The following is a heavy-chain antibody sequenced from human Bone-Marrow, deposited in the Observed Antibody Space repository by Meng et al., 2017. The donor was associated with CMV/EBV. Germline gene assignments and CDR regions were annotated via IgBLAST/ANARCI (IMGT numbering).Heavy chain of an antibody. V-gene: IGHV3-23*01. CDR2: ISGSGGST. D-gene: IGHD3-22*01. Sequence: GESLKISCAASGFTFSSYAMSWVRQAPGKGLEWVSAISGSGGSTYYADSVKGRFTISRDNSKNTLYLQMNSLRSEDTAVYYCARGGRSLIGVVIRDHYRLSGGRGVWGQGTTVTVSS. CDR3: ARGGRSLIGVVIRDHYRLSGGRGV. CDR1: GFTFSSYA. J-gene: IGHJ6*02.